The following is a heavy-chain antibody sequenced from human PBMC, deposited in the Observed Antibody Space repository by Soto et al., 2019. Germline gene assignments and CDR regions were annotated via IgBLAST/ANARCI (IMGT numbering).Heavy chain of an antibody. CDR2: ISGSGGST. CDR3: AKVRGDIVVVPAAMLAFDI. Sequence: GGSLRLSCAASGFTFSSYAMSWVRQAPGKGLEWVSAISGSGGSTYYADSVKGRFTISRDNSKNTLYLQMNSLRAEDTAVYYCAKVRGDIVVVPAAMLAFDIWGQGTMVTVSS. V-gene: IGHV3-23*01. D-gene: IGHD2-2*01. J-gene: IGHJ3*02. CDR1: GFTFSSYA.